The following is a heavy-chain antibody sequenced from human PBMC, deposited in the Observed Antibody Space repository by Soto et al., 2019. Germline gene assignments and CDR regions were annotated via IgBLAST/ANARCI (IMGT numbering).Heavy chain of an antibody. V-gene: IGHV3-23*01. D-gene: IGHD1-1*01. CDR2: ISDSGLTT. Sequence: EVQLLESGGGLVQPGGSLSLSCAASGFTFRSYAMTWVRQAPGKGLEWVSTISDSGLTTYYADSVKARFTISRGNSNKTLYQQINSQRAEDTAVYYRARSGVNVGMDVRGQGTTVIVSS. CDR3: ARSGVNVGMDV. CDR1: GFTFRSYA. J-gene: IGHJ6*02.